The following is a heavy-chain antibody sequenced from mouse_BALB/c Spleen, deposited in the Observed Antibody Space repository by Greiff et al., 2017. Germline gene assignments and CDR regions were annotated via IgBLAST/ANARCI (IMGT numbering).Heavy chain of an antibody. D-gene: IGHD2-1*01. V-gene: IGHV1-5*01. CDR3: TRGASYGNFYFDY. CDR1: GYSFTSYW. CDR2: IYPGNSDT. J-gene: IGHJ2*01. Sequence: EVQLVESGTVLARPGASVKMSCKASGYSFTSYWMHWVKQRPGQGLEWIGAIYPGNSDTSYNQKFKGKAKLTAVTSASTAYMELSSLTNEDSAVYYCTRGASYGNFYFDYWGQGTTVTVSS.